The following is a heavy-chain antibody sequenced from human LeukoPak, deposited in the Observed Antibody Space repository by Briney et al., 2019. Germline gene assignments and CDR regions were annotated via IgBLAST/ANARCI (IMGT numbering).Heavy chain of an antibody. CDR2: ISSSGSTI. V-gene: IGHV3-48*03. J-gene: IGHJ4*02. Sequence: PGGSLRLSCAASGFTFSSYEMNWVRQAPGKGLEWVSYISSSGSTIYYADSVKGRFTISRDNAKNSLYLQMNSLRAEDTAVYYCARPTEATLDGYYFDYWGQGTLVTVSS. CDR3: ARPTEATLDGYYFDY. D-gene: IGHD5-12*01. CDR1: GFTFSSYE.